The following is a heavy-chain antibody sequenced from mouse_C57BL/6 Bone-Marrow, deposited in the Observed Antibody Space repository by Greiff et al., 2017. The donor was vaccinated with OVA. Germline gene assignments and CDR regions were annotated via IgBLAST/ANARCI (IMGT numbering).Heavy chain of an antibody. J-gene: IGHJ2*01. CDR1: GFTFSSYA. V-gene: IGHV5-9-1*02. Sequence: EVKLVESGEGLVKPGGSLKLSCAASGFTFSSYAMSWVRQTPEKRLEWVAYISSGGDYIYYADTVKGRFTISRDNARNTLYLQMSSLKSEDTAMYYCTREDSNYDGFPHWGQGTTLTVSS. CDR3: TREDSNYDGFPH. D-gene: IGHD2-5*01. CDR2: ISSGGDYI.